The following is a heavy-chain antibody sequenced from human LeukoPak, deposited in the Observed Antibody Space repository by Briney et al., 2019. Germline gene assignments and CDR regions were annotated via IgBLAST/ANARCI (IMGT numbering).Heavy chain of an antibody. V-gene: IGHV4-39*02. Sequence: SETLSLTCTVSGGSISSSSYYWVWIRQPPGKGLEWIGSIFYSGSTYYNPSLKSRVTISVDTSKNQFSLKLSSVTAADTAVYYCAIEQQLIHGWFDPWGQGTLVTVSS. D-gene: IGHD6-13*01. J-gene: IGHJ5*02. CDR2: IFYSGST. CDR1: GGSISSSSYY. CDR3: AIEQQLIHGWFDP.